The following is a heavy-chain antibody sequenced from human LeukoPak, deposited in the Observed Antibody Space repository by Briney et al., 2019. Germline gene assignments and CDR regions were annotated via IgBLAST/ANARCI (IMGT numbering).Heavy chain of an antibody. D-gene: IGHD3-10*01. Sequence: ASVKVSCKASGGTFSSYAISWVRQAPGQGLGWMEGIIPIFGTANYAQKFQGRVTITADESTSTAYMELSSLRSEDTAVYYCARGSNELSGSYYYYYYGMDVWGQGTTVTVSS. V-gene: IGHV1-69*13. CDR1: GGTFSSYA. CDR2: IIPIFGTA. CDR3: ARGSNELSGSYYYYYYGMDV. J-gene: IGHJ6*02.